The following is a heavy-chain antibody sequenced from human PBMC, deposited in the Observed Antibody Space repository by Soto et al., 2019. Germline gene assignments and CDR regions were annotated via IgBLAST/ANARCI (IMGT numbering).Heavy chain of an antibody. CDR1: GFTFSTSA. V-gene: IGHV3-23*01. Sequence: PGGSLRLSCAASGFTFSTSAMSWVRQAPGKGLEWVSTIIGSGDSTYHADSVKGRFTISRDNSKNTLFLQMISLRAEDTAIYYCAKDPRDQLLCAFDYWGQGTPVTVSS. CDR2: IIGSGDST. J-gene: IGHJ4*02. D-gene: IGHD2-2*01. CDR3: AKDPRDQLLCAFDY.